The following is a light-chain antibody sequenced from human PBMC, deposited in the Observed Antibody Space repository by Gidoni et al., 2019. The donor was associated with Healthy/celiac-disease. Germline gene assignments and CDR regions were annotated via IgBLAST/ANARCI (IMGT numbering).Light chain of an antibody. CDR2: AAS. J-gene: IGKJ1*01. CDR3: QQYYSYPWT. CDR1: QGISSY. Sequence: ALRLTQSPSSFSASTGDSVTITCRASQGISSYLAWYQQKPGKAPKLLIYAASTLQSGVPSMFSGSGSGTDFTLTISCLQSEDFATYYCQQYYSYPWTFGQGTKVEIK. V-gene: IGKV1-8*01.